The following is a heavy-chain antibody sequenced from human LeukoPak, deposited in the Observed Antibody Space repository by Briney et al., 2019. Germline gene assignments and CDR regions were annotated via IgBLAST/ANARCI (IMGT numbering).Heavy chain of an antibody. Sequence: GASVKVSCKASGYTFTSYYMHWVRQAPGQGLEWRGVINPSGGSTSYVQTFQGRVTMTRDTSTSTVYMELSSLRSEDTAVYYCARGRSPYAGVYYFDYWGQGTLVTVSS. CDR2: INPSGGST. CDR1: GYTFTSYY. CDR3: ARGRSPYAGVYYFDY. J-gene: IGHJ4*02. V-gene: IGHV1-46*01. D-gene: IGHD3-3*01.